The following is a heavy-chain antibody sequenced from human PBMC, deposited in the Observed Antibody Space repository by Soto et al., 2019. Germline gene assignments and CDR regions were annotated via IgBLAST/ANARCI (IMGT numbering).Heavy chain of an antibody. V-gene: IGHV3-9*01. Sequence: DVQLVESGGGLVQPGRSLRLSCAASGFMFDDYAMHWVRQAPGKGLEWVSGISWNSDNIGYADPVKGRFTISRDNAKNSLYLQMNSLRAEDTALYYCAKELDGFYFYGMDVWGQVTTVTVSS. CDR3: AKELDGFYFYGMDV. CDR1: GFMFDDYA. CDR2: ISWNSDNI. J-gene: IGHJ6*02. D-gene: IGHD5-12*01.